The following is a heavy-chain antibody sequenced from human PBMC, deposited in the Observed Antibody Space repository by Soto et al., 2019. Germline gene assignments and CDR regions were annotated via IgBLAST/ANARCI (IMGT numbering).Heavy chain of an antibody. V-gene: IGHV4-59*08. D-gene: IGHD6-19*01. CDR3: TRAVAGYWYSDL. CDR2: IYYSGST. Sequence: QVHLQESGPGLVKPSETLSLTCTVSGGSIKSYSWSWIRQPPGKGLDWIGYIYYSGSTTYNPSLESRVTISLDTSKTQFSLTLSSVTAADTAVYYCTRAVAGYWYSDLWGRCTLVTVSS. J-gene: IGHJ2*01. CDR1: GGSIKSYS.